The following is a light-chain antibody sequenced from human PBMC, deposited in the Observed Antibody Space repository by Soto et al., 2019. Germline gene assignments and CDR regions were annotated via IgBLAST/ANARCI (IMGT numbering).Light chain of an antibody. CDR2: GAS. CDR1: QSVSSN. V-gene: IGKV3-15*01. CDR3: QQYGSSRT. J-gene: IGKJ1*01. Sequence: EIVMTQSPATLSVSPGERATLSCRASQSVSSNLAWYQQKPGQAPRLLIYGASTRATGIPARFSGSGSGTDFTLTISRLEPEDFAVYYCQQYGSSRTFGQGTMVDI.